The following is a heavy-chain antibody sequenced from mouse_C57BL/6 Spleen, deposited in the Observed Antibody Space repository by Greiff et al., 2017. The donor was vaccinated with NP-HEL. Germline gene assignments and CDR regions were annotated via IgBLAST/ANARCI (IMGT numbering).Heavy chain of an antibody. J-gene: IGHJ1*03. D-gene: IGHD1-1*01. CDR3: ARRYGSSYWYFDV. Sequence: QVQLQQPGAELVKPGALVKLSCKASGYTFTSYWMHWVKQRPGQGLEWIGMIHPNSGSTNYNEKFKSKATLTVDKSSSTAYMQLSSLTSEDSAVYYCARRYGSSYWYFDVWGTGTTVTVSS. CDR1: GYTFTSYW. CDR2: IHPNSGST. V-gene: IGHV1-64*01.